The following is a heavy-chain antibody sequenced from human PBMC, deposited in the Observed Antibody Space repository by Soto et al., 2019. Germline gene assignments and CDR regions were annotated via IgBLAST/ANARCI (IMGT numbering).Heavy chain of an antibody. CDR1: GGSISSSSYY. J-gene: IGHJ4*02. D-gene: IGHD3-9*01. CDR3: ASHYDILTGYSFFDY. Sequence: SETLSLTCTVSGGSISSSSYYWGWIRQPPGKGLEWIGSIYYSGSTYYNPSLKSRVTISVDTSKNQFSLKLSSVTAADTAVYYCASHYDILTGYSFFDYWGQGTLVTVSS. CDR2: IYYSGST. V-gene: IGHV4-39*01.